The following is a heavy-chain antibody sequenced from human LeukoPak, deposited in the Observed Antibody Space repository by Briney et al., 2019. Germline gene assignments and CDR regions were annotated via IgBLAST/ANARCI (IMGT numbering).Heavy chain of an antibody. CDR2: ISSSSSTI. J-gene: IGHJ4*02. Sequence: GGSLRLSCAASGFTFSSYSMNWVRQAPGKGLEWVSYISSSSSTIYYADSVRGRFTISRDNAKNSLYLQMNSLRAEDTAVYYCASDDYDSSGSPFDYWGQGTLVTVSS. D-gene: IGHD3-22*01. V-gene: IGHV3-48*01. CDR3: ASDDYDSSGSPFDY. CDR1: GFTFSSYS.